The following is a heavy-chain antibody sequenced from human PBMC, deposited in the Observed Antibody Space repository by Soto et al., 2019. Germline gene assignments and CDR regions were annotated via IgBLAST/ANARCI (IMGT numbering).Heavy chain of an antibody. V-gene: IGHV3-73*02. CDR3: TRHRDYCSGGSCYTPDFDY. Sequence: EVQLVESGGGLVQPGGSRKLSCAPSGFTFSGPAMHWVRRASGKGRGWVGRIRSKANSYATAYAASVKGRFTISRDDSKNTAYLQMNSLKTEDTAVYYCTRHRDYCSGGSCYTPDFDYWGQGTLVTVSS. CDR2: IRSKANSYAT. J-gene: IGHJ4*02. D-gene: IGHD2-15*01. CDR1: GFTFSGPA.